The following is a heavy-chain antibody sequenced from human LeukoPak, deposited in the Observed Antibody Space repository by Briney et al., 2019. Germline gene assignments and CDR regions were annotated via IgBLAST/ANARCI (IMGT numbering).Heavy chain of an antibody. D-gene: IGHD3-22*01. Sequence: ASVKVSCKVSGYTLTELSMHWVRQAPGKGLEWMGGFDPEDGETIYAQKFPGRVTMTEDTSTDTAYMELSSLRSEDTAVYYCATNYYDSSGYRNYWGQGTLVTVSS. CDR2: FDPEDGET. V-gene: IGHV1-24*01. CDR1: GYTLTELS. CDR3: ATNYYDSSGYRNY. J-gene: IGHJ4*02.